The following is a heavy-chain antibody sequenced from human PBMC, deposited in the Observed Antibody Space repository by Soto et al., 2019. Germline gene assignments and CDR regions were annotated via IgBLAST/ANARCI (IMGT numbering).Heavy chain of an antibody. D-gene: IGHD5-12*01. CDR3: ARARGYERYYYYMDV. J-gene: IGHJ6*03. V-gene: IGHV3-74*01. Sequence: SLRLSCAASGFTFSSYWMHWVRQAPGKGLVWVSRINSDGSSTSYADSVKGRFTISRDNAKNTLYLQMNSLRAEDTAVYYCARARGYERYYYYMDVWGKGTTVTVSS. CDR1: GFTFSSYW. CDR2: INSDGSST.